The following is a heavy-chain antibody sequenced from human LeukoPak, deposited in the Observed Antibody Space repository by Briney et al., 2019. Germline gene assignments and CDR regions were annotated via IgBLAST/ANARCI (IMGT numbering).Heavy chain of an antibody. CDR2: IKQDGSEK. Sequence: GGSLRLSCAASGFTFSNYAMHWVRQAPGKGLEWVANIKQDGSEKYYVDSVKGRFTISRDNAKNSLYLQMNSLRAEDTAVYYCAKLIVGAINYWGQGSLVTVSS. D-gene: IGHD1-26*01. V-gene: IGHV3-7*03. CDR3: AKLIVGAINY. CDR1: GFTFSNYA. J-gene: IGHJ4*02.